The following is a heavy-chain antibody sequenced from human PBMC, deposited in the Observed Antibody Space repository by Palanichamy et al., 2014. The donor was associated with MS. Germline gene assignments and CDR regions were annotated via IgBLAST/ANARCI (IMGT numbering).Heavy chain of an antibody. Sequence: QVQLQESGPGLVKPSQTLSLTCTVSGGSISSSGYYWSWIRQHPGKGLEWIGYIYYSGSTYYNPSLKSRVTISRDTSKSQFSLNLSSVTAADTAVYYCARALTSWYFDYWGQGTLVTVSS. CDR2: IYYSGST. V-gene: IGHV4-31*03. D-gene: IGHD2-2*01. J-gene: IGHJ4*02. CDR3: ARALTSWYFDY. CDR1: GGSISSSGYY.